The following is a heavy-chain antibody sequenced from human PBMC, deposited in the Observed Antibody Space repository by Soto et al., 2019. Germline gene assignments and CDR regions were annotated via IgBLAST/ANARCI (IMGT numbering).Heavy chain of an antibody. Sequence: GGSLRLSCAASGFTFSSYGMHWVRQAPGKGLEWVAVMWYDGSNKYYADSVKGRFTISRDNSKNTLYLQMNSLRAEDTAVYYCARDGRGTTGTTEPYFDYWGQGTLVTVSS. CDR2: MWYDGSNK. V-gene: IGHV3-33*01. CDR1: GFTFSSYG. J-gene: IGHJ4*02. CDR3: ARDGRGTTGTTEPYFDY. D-gene: IGHD1-1*01.